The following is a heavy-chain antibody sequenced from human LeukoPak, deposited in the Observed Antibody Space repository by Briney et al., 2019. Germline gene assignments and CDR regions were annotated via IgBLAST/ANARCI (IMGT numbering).Heavy chain of an antibody. CDR3: ASFVGVVPAAIGY. CDR1: GGSFSGYY. D-gene: IGHD2-2*02. V-gene: IGHV4-34*01. CDR2: INHSGST. J-gene: IGHJ4*02. Sequence: PSETLSLTCAVYGGSFSGYYWSWIRQPPGKGLEWIGEINHSGSTNYNPSLKSRVTISVDTSKNQFSLKLSSVTAADTAVYYCASFVGVVPAAIGYWGQGTLVTVSS.